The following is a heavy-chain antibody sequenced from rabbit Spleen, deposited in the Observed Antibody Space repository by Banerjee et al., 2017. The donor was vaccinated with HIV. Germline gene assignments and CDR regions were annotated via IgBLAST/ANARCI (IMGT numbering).Heavy chain of an antibody. CDR2: IDPIFGIT. CDR1: GFSFSGSYW. CDR3: ARDNLGGSYCYDL. D-gene: IGHD6-1*01. V-gene: IGHV1S45*01. Sequence: QEQLEESGGDLVKPEGSLTLTCTASGFSFSGSYWICWVRQAPGKGLEWIGYIDPIFGITYYANWVNGRFSISRENAQNTVFLQMTSLTAADTATYFCARDNLGGSYCYDLWGPGTLVTVS. J-gene: IGHJ4*01.